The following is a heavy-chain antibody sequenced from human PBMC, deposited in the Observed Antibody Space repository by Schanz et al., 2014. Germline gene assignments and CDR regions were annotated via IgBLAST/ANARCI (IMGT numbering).Heavy chain of an antibody. J-gene: IGHJ4*02. CDR1: GGTFSSYT. Sequence: QVQLVQSGAEVKKPGSSMKVSCKLSGGTFSSYTISWMRQAPGQGLEWMGKIIPVLNIATYAQRFQGRVSITADTSTNTAYMELSSLTSEDTAVYYCARDGVDAAAGGNYWGQGTLVTVSS. D-gene: IGHD6-13*01. CDR3: ARDGVDAAAGGNY. CDR2: IIPVLNIA. V-gene: IGHV1-69*08.